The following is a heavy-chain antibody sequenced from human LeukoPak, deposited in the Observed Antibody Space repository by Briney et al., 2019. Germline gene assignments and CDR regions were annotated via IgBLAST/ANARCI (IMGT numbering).Heavy chain of an antibody. CDR1: EFTFSSYA. J-gene: IGHJ4*02. CDR3: AKQHNYYDSSGYDY. D-gene: IGHD3-22*01. CDR2: ISGSGGST. V-gene: IGHV3-23*01. Sequence: GGSLRLSCAVSEFTFSSYAMSWVRQAPGKGLEWVSAISGSGGSTYYADSVKGRFTISRDNSKNTLYLQMNSLRAEDTAVYYCAKQHNYYDSSGYDYWGQGTLVTVSS.